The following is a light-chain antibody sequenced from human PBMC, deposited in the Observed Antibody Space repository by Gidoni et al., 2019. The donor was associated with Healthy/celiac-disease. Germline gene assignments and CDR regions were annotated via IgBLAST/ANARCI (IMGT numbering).Light chain of an antibody. CDR2: GAS. V-gene: IGKV3-15*01. CDR3: QQYNNWPPVLT. J-gene: IGKJ4*01. Sequence: EIVMPQSPATLSVSPGARATLSCRASQSVSSNLAWYQQNPGQAPRLLIYGASTRATGIPARFSGSGSGTEFTLTISSLQSEDFAVYSCQQYNNWPPVLTLXGXTQVELK. CDR1: QSVSSN.